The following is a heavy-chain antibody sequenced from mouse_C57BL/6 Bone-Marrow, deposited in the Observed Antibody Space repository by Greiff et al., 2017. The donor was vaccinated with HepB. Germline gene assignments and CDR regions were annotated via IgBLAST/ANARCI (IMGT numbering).Heavy chain of an antibody. V-gene: IGHV5-17*01. CDR3: ARVYYYGSSSWFAY. J-gene: IGHJ3*01. D-gene: IGHD1-1*01. CDR1: GFTFSDYG. Sequence: EVQRVESGGGLVKPGGSLKLSCAASGFTFSDYGMHWVRQAPEKGLEWVAYISSGSSTIYYADTVKGRFTISRDNAKNTLFLQMTSLRSEDTAMYYCARVYYYGSSSWFAYWGQGTLVTVSA. CDR2: ISSGSSTI.